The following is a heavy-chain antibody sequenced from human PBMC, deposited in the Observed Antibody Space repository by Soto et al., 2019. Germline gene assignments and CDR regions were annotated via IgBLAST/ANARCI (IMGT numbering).Heavy chain of an antibody. Sequence: ASVKVSCKASGYTFTSYDINWVRQATGQGLEWMGWMNLNSGNTGYAQKFQGRVTMTRNTSISTAYMELSSLRSEDTAVYYCASLTGTTRYYYGMDVWGQGTTVTVSS. V-gene: IGHV1-8*01. D-gene: IGHD1-7*01. CDR1: GYTFTSYD. J-gene: IGHJ6*02. CDR3: ASLTGTTRYYYGMDV. CDR2: MNLNSGNT.